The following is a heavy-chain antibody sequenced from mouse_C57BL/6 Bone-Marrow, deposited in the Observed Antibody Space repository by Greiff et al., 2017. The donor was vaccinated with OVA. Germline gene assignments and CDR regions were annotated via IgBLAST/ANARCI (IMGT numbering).Heavy chain of an antibody. Sequence: QVQLQQSGPELVKPGASVKISCKASGYAFSSSWMNWVKQRPGQGLEWIGRIYPGDGDTNYNGKFKGKATLTADKSSSTAYMQLSSLTSEDSAVYFCARLGLYYYGSVYFDYWGQGTTLTVSS. CDR3: ARLGLYYYGSVYFDY. CDR2: IYPGDGDT. CDR1: GYAFSSSW. D-gene: IGHD1-1*01. V-gene: IGHV1-82*01. J-gene: IGHJ2*01.